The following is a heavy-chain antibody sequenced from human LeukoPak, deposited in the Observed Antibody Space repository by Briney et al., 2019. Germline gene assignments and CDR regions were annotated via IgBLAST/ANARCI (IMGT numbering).Heavy chain of an antibody. Sequence: ASVKVSCKASGYTFTNYSIHWVRQAPGQGLEWMGVISPNGASTTYAQKLQGRVTVTRDTSTSTVYMELSSLRSEDTAMYYCARDPRNRNDGFYYYMDVWGQGTTVTVSS. CDR2: ISPNGAST. J-gene: IGHJ6*03. CDR3: ARDPRNRNDGFYYYMDV. D-gene: IGHD1-1*01. V-gene: IGHV1-46*03. CDR1: GYTFTNYS.